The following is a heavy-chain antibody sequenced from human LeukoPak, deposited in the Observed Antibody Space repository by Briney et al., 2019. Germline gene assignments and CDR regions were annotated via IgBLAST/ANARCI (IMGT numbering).Heavy chain of an antibody. CDR3: VRLGMLAAFDY. J-gene: IGHJ4*02. D-gene: IGHD2-15*01. Sequence: GGSLRLSCAASGFTFSSYWMHWVRQAPGKGLVWVSRINSDGSTTTYADSVKGRFTISRDNAQNTLYLQMNSLRAEDTAVYYCVRLGMLAAFDYWGQGALVTVSS. CDR2: INSDGSTT. V-gene: IGHV3-74*01. CDR1: GFTFSSYW.